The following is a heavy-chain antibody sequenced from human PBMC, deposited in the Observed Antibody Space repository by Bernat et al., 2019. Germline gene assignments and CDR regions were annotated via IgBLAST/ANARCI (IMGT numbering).Heavy chain of an antibody. CDR3: ACTVCTSCYIQRRDNWFDP. J-gene: IGHJ5*02. CDR2: IYHSGST. V-gene: IGHV4-4*02. Sequence: QVQLQESGPGLVKPSGTLSLTCAVSGGSISSSNSWSWVRQPPGKGLEWIGEIYHSGSTNYNPSLKSRVTISVDKSKNQFSLKLSSVTAADTAVYYCACTVCTSCYIQRRDNWFDPWGQGTLVTVSS. CDR1: GGSISSSNS. D-gene: IGHD2-2*02.